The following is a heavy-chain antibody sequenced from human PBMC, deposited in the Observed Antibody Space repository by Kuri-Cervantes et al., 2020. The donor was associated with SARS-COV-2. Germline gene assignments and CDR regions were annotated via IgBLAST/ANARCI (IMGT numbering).Heavy chain of an antibody. D-gene: IGHD4-17*01. V-gene: IGHV4-61*01. Sequence: SETLSLTCTVSGGSVSSGSCYWSWIRQPPGKGLEWIGYIYYSGSTNYNPSLKSRVTISVDTSKNQFSLKLSSVTAADTAVYYCARDGRYGELNWFDPWGQGTLVTVSS. CDR3: ARDGRYGELNWFDP. J-gene: IGHJ5*02. CDR2: IYYSGST. CDR1: GGSVSSGSCY.